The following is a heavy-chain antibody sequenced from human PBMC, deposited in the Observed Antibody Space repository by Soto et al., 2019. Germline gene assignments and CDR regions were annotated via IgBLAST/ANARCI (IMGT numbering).Heavy chain of an antibody. CDR1: GFTFSSYA. CDR3: ARSDFGVPGY. CDR2: ISYDGSNK. J-gene: IGHJ4*02. V-gene: IGHV3-30-3*01. Sequence: QVQLVESGGGVVQPGRSLRLSCAASGFTFSSYAMHWVRQAPGKGLEWVAVISYDGSNKYYADSVKGRFTISRDNSKNTLYLQMNSLRAEDKAVYYCARSDFGVPGYWGQGTLVTVSS. D-gene: IGHD3-3*01.